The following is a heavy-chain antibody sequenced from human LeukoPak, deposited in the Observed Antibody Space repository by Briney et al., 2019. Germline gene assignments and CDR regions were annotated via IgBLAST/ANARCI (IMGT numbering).Heavy chain of an antibody. V-gene: IGHV1-2*02. CDR2: INVNSGDT. J-gene: IGHJ5*02. D-gene: IGHD3-9*01. CDR3: ARSYYDVLTGNYMWLAP. Sequence: ASVKVSCKASGYRFTDYYIHWVRQAPGQGLEWMGWINVNSGDTYHSQKFQGRVTMTGDTSINTAYMELSTLRSDDTAVFYCARSYYDVLTGNYMWLAPWGQGTLVTVSS. CDR1: GYRFTDYY.